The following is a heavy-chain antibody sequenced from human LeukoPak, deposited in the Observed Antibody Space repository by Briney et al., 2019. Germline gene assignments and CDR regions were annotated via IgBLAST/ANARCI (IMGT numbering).Heavy chain of an antibody. V-gene: IGHV3-48*01. CDR1: GFTFNNYA. J-gene: IGHJ4*02. D-gene: IGHD3-10*01. CDR3: SRDDGGRLISHFDY. Sequence: PGGSLRLSCAASGFTFNNYAMNWVRQAPGKGLKWVSYISSGSSTIYYADSVKGRFTISRDNAKNSLYLQMNSLRAEDTAVYYCSRDDGGRLISHFDYWGQGTLVTVSS. CDR2: ISSGSSTI.